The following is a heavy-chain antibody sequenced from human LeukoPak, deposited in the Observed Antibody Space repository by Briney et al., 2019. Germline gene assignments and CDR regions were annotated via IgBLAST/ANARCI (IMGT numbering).Heavy chain of an antibody. Sequence: GGSLRLSCAASGFTFSSYSMNWVRQAPGKGLEWVSAISGSGGSTYYADSVKGRFTISRDNSKNTLYLQMNSLRAEDTAVYYCARDRVCSGGSCYIDAFDIWGQGTMVTVSS. J-gene: IGHJ3*02. CDR3: ARDRVCSGGSCYIDAFDI. CDR2: ISGSGGST. CDR1: GFTFSSYS. D-gene: IGHD2-15*01. V-gene: IGHV3-23*01.